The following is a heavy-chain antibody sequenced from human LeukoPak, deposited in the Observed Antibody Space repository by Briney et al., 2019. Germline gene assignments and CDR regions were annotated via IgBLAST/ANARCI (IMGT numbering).Heavy chain of an antibody. CDR1: GDSIRSYY. CDR2: LYYSGST. J-gene: IGHJ2*01. Sequence: SETLSLTCTVSGDSIRSYYWSWIRQPPGKGLEWIGYLYYSGSTNYNPSLKSRVTISVDTSKNQFSLKLRSVTAADTAVYYCARSAYFYDSYGHWYFDLWGRGTLVTVSS. V-gene: IGHV4-59*08. CDR3: ARSAYFYDSYGHWYFDL. D-gene: IGHD3-22*01.